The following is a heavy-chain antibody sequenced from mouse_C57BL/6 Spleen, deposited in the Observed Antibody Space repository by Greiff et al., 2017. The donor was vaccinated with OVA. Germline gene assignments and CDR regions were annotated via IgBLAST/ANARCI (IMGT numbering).Heavy chain of an antibody. Sequence: VQLQQPGAELVRPGTSVKLSCKASGYTFTSYWMHWVKQRPGQGLEWIGVIDPSDSYTNYNQQFKGKATLTVDTSSSTAYMQLSSLTSEDSAVYDCAGGLRLFAYWGQGTLVTVSA. CDR1: GYTFTSYW. CDR3: AGGLRLFAY. D-gene: IGHD2-4*01. V-gene: IGHV1-59*01. CDR2: IDPSDSYT. J-gene: IGHJ3*01.